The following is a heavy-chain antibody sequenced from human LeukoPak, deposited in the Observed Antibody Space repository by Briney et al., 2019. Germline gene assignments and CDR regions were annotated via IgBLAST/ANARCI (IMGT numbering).Heavy chain of an antibody. J-gene: IGHJ3*02. Sequence: PSETLSLTCAVYGGSFSGYYWSWIRQPPGKGLEWIGEINHSGSTNYNPSLKSRVTMSVDTSKNQFSLKLSSVTAADTAVYYCARRARVATLLRAAFDIWGQGTMVTVSS. CDR3: ARRARVATLLRAAFDI. V-gene: IGHV4-34*01. CDR2: INHSGST. D-gene: IGHD5-12*01. CDR1: GGSFSGYY.